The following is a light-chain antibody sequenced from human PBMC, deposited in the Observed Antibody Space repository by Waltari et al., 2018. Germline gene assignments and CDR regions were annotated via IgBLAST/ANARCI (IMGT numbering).Light chain of an antibody. CDR3: SSYSDSTTHDVV. V-gene: IGLV2-14*03. CDR1: SSDIGGYNY. CDR2: DVT. J-gene: IGLJ2*01. Sequence: QSALTQPASVSGSPGQSISISCTGTSSDIGGYNYVSWSQQLPGRAPKLMIYDVTSRPSGVSDRFSGSKSGNTASLTISGLQAEDEADYYCSSYSDSTTHDVVFGGGTQLTVL.